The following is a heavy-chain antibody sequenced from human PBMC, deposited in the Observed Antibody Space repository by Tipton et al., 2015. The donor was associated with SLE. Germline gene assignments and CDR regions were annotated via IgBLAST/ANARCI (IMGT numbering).Heavy chain of an antibody. V-gene: IGHV3-30*19. J-gene: IGHJ4*02. CDR1: GFTFSSYG. CDR2: ISYDGSNK. D-gene: IGHD2-8*01. Sequence: SLRLSCAASGFTFSSYGMHWFRQAPGKGLEWVAFISYDGSNKYYADSVKGRFTISRDNSKNTLYLQMNSLRAEDTAVYYCARLLYPTNGDYWGQGTLVTVSS. CDR3: ARLLYPTNGDY.